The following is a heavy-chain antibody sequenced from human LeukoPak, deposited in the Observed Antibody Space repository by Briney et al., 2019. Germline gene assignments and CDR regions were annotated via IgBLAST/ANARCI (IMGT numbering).Heavy chain of an antibody. CDR1: GGSISSGGYY. V-gene: IGHV4-30-2*01. J-gene: IGHJ4*02. Sequence: SQTLSLTCTVSGGSISSGGYYWSWIRQPPGKGLEWIGYIYHSGSTYYNPSLKSRVTISVDRSKNQFSLKLSSVTAADTAVYYCARADYYGSGSYYPGFDYWGQGTLVTVSS. D-gene: IGHD3-10*01. CDR3: ARADYYGSGSYYPGFDY. CDR2: IYHSGST.